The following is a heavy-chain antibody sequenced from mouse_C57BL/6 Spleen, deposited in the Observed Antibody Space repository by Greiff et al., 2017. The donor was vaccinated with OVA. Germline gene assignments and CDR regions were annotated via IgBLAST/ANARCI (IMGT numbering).Heavy chain of an antibody. V-gene: IGHV1-82*01. Sequence: QVQLKESGPELVKPGASVKISCKASGYAFSSSWMNWVKQRPGKGLEWIGRIYPGDGDTNYNGKFKGKATLTADKSSSTAYMQLSSLTSEDSAVYFCARSVGGYYEYWGQGTLVTVSA. CDR3: ARSVGGYYEY. CDR2: IYPGDGDT. D-gene: IGHD2-3*01. CDR1: GYAFSSSW. J-gene: IGHJ3*01.